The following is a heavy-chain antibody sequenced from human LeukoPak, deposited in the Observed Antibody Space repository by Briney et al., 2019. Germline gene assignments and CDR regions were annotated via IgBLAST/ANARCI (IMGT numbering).Heavy chain of an antibody. D-gene: IGHD5-24*01. CDR1: GGTFSSYA. CDR2: IIPIFGTA. CDR3: ARDQQMAEYYFDY. J-gene: IGHJ4*02. V-gene: IGHV1-69*06. Sequence: SVKVSCKASGGTFSSYAISWVRQAPRQGLEWMGGIIPIFGTANYAQKFQGRVTITADKSTSTAYMELSSLRSEDTAVYYCARDQQMAEYYFDYWGQGTLVTVSS.